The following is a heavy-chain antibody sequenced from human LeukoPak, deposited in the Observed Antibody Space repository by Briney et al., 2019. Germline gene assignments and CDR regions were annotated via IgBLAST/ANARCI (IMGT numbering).Heavy chain of an antibody. D-gene: IGHD5-18*01. V-gene: IGHV3-30*18. Sequence: GGSLRLSCAASGFTFDDYTMHWVRQAPGKGLEWVAVISYDGSNKYYADSVKGRFTISRDNSKNTLYLQMNSLRAEDTAVYYCAKDGPPSFQLWLNYFDYWGQGTLVTVSS. CDR2: ISYDGSNK. J-gene: IGHJ4*02. CDR1: GFTFDDYT. CDR3: AKDGPPSFQLWLNYFDY.